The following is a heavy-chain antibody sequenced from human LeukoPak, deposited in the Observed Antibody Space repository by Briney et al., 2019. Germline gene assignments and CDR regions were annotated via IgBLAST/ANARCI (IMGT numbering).Heavy chain of an antibody. J-gene: IGHJ6*03. CDR3: ARGVRSSSSFDYYYYMDV. CDR2: ISSSGSTI. Sequence: PGGSLRLSCAASGFTFSDYYMSWIRQAPGKGLEWVSYISSSGSTIYYADSVKGRFTISRDNAKNSLYLQMNSLRAEDTAVYYCARGVRSSSSFDYYYYMDVWGIGTTVTVSS. D-gene: IGHD6-6*01. CDR1: GFTFSDYY. V-gene: IGHV3-11*04.